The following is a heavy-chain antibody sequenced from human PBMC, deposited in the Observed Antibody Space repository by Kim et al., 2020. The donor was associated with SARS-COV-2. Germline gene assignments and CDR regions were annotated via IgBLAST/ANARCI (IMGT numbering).Heavy chain of an antibody. D-gene: IGHD3-10*01. Sequence: ASVKVSCKVSGYTLTELSMHWVRQAPGKGLEWMGGFDPEDGETIYAQKFQGRVTMTEDTSTDTAYMELSSLRSEDTAVYYCAMTGSYYYGSGSYSNWFDPWGQGTLVTVSS. J-gene: IGHJ5*02. CDR2: FDPEDGET. V-gene: IGHV1-24*01. CDR3: AMTGSYYYGSGSYSNWFDP. CDR1: GYTLTELS.